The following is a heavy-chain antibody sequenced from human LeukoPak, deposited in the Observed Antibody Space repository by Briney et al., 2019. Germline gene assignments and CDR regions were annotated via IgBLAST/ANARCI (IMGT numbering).Heavy chain of an antibody. D-gene: IGHD2-2*01. J-gene: IGHJ6*03. CDR1: GYRFTSHW. V-gene: IGHV5-51*01. Sequence: GESLKISCKGSGYRFTSHWIGWVRQMPGKGLEWMGSIYPGDSDTRYSPSFQGQVTISADKSISTAYLQWSSLKASDTAMYYCARADKGFVVVPAARGYYYYYMDVWGKGTTVTVSS. CDR2: IYPGDSDT. CDR3: ARADKGFVVVPAARGYYYYYMDV.